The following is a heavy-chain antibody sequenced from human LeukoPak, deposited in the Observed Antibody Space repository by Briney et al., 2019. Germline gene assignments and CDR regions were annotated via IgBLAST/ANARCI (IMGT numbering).Heavy chain of an antibody. J-gene: IGHJ4*02. CDR3: ARGTYAYYDSSGYYYY. CDR2: INHSGST. D-gene: IGHD3-22*01. CDR1: GGSFSGYY. Sequence: SETLSLACAVYGGSFSGYYGSWIRQPPGKGLEWVGEINHSGSTNYNPSLKSRVTISVDTSKNQFSLKLSSVTAADTAVYYCARGTYAYYDSSGYYYYWGQGTLVTVSS. V-gene: IGHV4-34*01.